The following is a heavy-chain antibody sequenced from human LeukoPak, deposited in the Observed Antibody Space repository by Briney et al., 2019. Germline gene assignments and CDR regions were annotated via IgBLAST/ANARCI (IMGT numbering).Heavy chain of an antibody. D-gene: IGHD3-10*01. V-gene: IGHV4-39*07. CDR1: GGSISSSSYY. CDR2: IYYSGST. Sequence: SETLSLTCTVSGGSISSSSYYWGWIRQPPGKGLEWIGSIYYSGSTYYNPSLKSRVTISVDTSKNQFSLKLSSVTAADTAVYYCARVDGSGRSPTFDYWGQGTLVTVSS. CDR3: ARVDGSGRSPTFDY. J-gene: IGHJ4*02.